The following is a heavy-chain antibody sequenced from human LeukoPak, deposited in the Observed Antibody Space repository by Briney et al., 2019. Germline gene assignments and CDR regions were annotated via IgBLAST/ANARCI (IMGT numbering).Heavy chain of an antibody. CDR1: GGSISSYY. Sequence: SETLSLTCTVSGGSISSYYWSWIRQPPGKGLEWIGHIYYSGSTNYNPSLKSRVTIPVDTSKNQFSLKLSSVTAADTAVYYCARRLGYSSSWYRGDWFDPWGQGTLVTVSS. D-gene: IGHD6-13*01. J-gene: IGHJ5*02. V-gene: IGHV4-59*01. CDR3: ARRLGYSSSWYRGDWFDP. CDR2: IYYSGST.